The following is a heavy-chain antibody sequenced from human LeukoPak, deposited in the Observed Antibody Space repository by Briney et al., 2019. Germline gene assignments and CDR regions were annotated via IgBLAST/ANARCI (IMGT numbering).Heavy chain of an antibody. CDR2: ISGSGGST. D-gene: IGHD4-17*01. V-gene: IGHV3-23*01. J-gene: IGHJ2*01. Sequence: GGSLRLSCTASGFTFSSYAMSWVRQAPGKGLEWVSAISGSGGSTYYADSVKGRFTISRDNSKNTLYLQMNSLRAEDTAVYYCAKVYGDYVPTIWYFDLWGRGTLVTVSS. CDR1: GFTFSSYA. CDR3: AKVYGDYVPTIWYFDL.